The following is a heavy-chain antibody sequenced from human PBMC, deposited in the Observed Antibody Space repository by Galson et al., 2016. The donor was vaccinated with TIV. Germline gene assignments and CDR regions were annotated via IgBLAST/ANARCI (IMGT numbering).Heavy chain of an antibody. CDR3: ARASSGNYYNAPVY. Sequence: SVKVSCKASGGTLNSYTISWVRLAPGQGLEWMGRIIPIIGIGNSAKKFQGRVTITADISTSTVYMELSSLRSEDTAVYYCARASSGNYYNAPVYWGQGSLVTVSS. CDR1: GGTLNSYT. D-gene: IGHD3-10*01. CDR2: IIPIIGIG. J-gene: IGHJ4*02. V-gene: IGHV1-69*02.